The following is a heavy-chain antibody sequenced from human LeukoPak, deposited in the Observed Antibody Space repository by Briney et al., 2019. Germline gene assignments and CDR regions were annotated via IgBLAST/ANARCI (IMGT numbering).Heavy chain of an antibody. CDR3: AKRAGLYYYDSSGYYYLDY. CDR1: GFTFSSYE. J-gene: IGHJ4*02. Sequence: PGGSLRLSCAASGFTFSSYEMNWVRQAPGKGLEWVSYISSSGSTIYYADSVKGRFTISRDNSKNTLYLQMNSLRAEDTAVYYCAKRAGLYYYDSSGYYYLDYWGQGTLVTVSS. D-gene: IGHD3-22*01. CDR2: ISSSGSTI. V-gene: IGHV3-48*03.